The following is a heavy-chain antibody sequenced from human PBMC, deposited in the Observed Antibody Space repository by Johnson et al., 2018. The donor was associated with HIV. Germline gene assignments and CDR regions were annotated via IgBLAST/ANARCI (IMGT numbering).Heavy chain of an antibody. J-gene: IGHJ3*02. CDR2: ISWNSGRI. CDR1: GFTFDDYA. CDR3: TKDERSSFDAFDI. V-gene: IGHV3-9*01. D-gene: IGHD6-19*01. Sequence: VQLVESGGGLVQPGRSLRLSCAASGFTFDDYAMHCVRQAPGKGLEWVSGISWNSGRIGYADSVKGRFTISRDNAKNSLYLQMNSLRSEDTALYYCTKDERSSFDAFDIWGQGTMVTVSS.